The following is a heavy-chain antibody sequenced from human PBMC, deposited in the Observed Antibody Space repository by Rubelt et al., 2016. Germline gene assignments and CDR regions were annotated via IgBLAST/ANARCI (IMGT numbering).Heavy chain of an antibody. CDR3: ARAVRVGQLSWDY. Sequence: QALLVQSGAEMKKPGASVKVSCKASGYTFTKYEIHWVRQATGQGLEWMGWMNPKIDKTAYAQSFQGRVTMTGDTSTSTAYMELSSLRSDDTAVYYCARAVRVGQLSWDYWGQGTLVTVSS. D-gene: IGHD3-16*02. J-gene: IGHJ4*02. CDR1: GYTFTKYE. CDR2: MNPKIDKT. V-gene: IGHV1-8*01.